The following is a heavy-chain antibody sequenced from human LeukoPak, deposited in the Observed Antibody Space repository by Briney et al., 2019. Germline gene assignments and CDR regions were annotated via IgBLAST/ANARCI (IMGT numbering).Heavy chain of an antibody. V-gene: IGHV1-18*01. CDR3: APRGDHDSKYY. CDR1: GYTFTSYG. Sequence: GASVTVSCKASGYTFTSYGISWVRQAPGQGLEWMGWISAYNGNTNYAQKLQGRVTMTTDTSTSTAYMELRSLRSEDTAVYYCAPRGDHDSKYYWGQGTLVTVSS. D-gene: IGHD1-14*01. CDR2: ISAYNGNT. J-gene: IGHJ4*02.